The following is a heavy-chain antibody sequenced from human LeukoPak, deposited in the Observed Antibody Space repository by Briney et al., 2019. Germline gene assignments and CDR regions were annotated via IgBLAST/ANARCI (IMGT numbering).Heavy chain of an antibody. CDR3: AGHSFDTVDAFDV. D-gene: IGHD2-2*02. V-gene: IGHV5-51*01. CDR2: IYPGDSDT. Sequence: GESLRISCKASGFSFTNYWIGWVRRMPGKGLEWMGIIYPGDSDTRYSPSFQGQVTISADKSSSTAYLQWRSLKASDIAMYYCAGHSFDTVDAFDVWGQGTIVIVSA. J-gene: IGHJ3*01. CDR1: GFSFTNYW.